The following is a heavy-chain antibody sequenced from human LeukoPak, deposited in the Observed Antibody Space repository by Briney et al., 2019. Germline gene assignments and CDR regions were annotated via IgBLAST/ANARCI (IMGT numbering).Heavy chain of an antibody. CDR3: ALALSGEGYYYYYYGMDV. D-gene: IGHD5-12*01. J-gene: IGHJ6*02. Sequence: GGSLRLSCAASGFTFSSYAMSWVRQAPGKGLEWVSAISGSGGSTYYADSVKGRFTISRDNSKNTLYLQMNSLRAEDTAVYYCALALSGEGYYYYYYGMDVWGQGTTVTVSS. CDR2: ISGSGGST. CDR1: GFTFSSYA. V-gene: IGHV3-23*01.